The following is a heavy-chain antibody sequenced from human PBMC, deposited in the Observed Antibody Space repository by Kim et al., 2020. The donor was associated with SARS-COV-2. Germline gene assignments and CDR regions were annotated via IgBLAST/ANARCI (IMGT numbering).Heavy chain of an antibody. J-gene: IGHJ4*02. Sequence: SVEVSCKASGGTFSSYAISWVRQAPGQGLEWMGGIIPIFGTANYAQKFQGRVTITADESTSTAYMELSSLRSEDTAVYYCAIYSSGGIFYFDYWGQGTLVTVSS. CDR1: GGTFSSYA. CDR3: AIYSSGGIFYFDY. V-gene: IGHV1-69*13. CDR2: IIPIFGTA. D-gene: IGHD6-19*01.